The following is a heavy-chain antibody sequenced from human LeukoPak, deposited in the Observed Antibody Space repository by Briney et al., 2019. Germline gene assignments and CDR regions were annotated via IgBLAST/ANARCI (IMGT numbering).Heavy chain of an antibody. J-gene: IGHJ4*02. D-gene: IGHD5-18*01. V-gene: IGHV4-59*12. CDR1: GGSINSYY. CDR3: ARERYSYGFLGY. Sequence: TSETLSLTCTVSGGSINSYYWSWIRQPPGKGLEWIGYIYDSGSTNYNPSLKSRVTISVDTSKNQFSLKLSSATPEDTAVYYCARERYSYGFLGYWGQGTLVTVSS. CDR2: IYDSGST.